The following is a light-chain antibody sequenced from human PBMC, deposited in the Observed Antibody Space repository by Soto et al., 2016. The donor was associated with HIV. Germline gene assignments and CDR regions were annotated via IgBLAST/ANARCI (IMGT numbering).Light chain of an antibody. CDR2: AAS. V-gene: IGKV1-39*01. Sequence: DIQMTQSPSSLSASVGDRVTITCRASQSISTYLNWYQQKPGKAPKLLIYAASSLQSGVPSRFSGSGSGTDFTLTISSLQPEDFATYYCQQSYSTPFTFGGGTKVRSN. CDR3: QQSYSTPFT. CDR1: QSISTY. J-gene: IGKJ4*01.